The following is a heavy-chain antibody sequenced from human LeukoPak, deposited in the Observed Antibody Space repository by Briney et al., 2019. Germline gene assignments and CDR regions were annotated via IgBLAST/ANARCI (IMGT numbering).Heavy chain of an antibody. CDR2: INHRGST. CDR3: ARAPWIYGSGSYYDAFDI. D-gene: IGHD3-10*01. J-gene: IGHJ3*02. Sequence: SETLSLTCAVYGGSFSGYYWSWIRQPPGKGLEWIGEINHRGSTNYNPSLKSRVTISVDTSKNQFSLKLSSVTAADTAVYYCARAPWIYGSGSYYDAFDIWGQGTMVTVSS. CDR1: GGSFSGYY. V-gene: IGHV4-34*01.